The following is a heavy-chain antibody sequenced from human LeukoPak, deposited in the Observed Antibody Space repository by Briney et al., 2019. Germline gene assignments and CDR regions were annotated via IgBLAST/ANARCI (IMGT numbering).Heavy chain of an antibody. V-gene: IGHV4-34*01. Sequence: SETLSLTCAVYGGSFSGYYWSWIPQPPGKGLEWIGEINHSGSTNYNPSLKSLVTISVDTSKNQFSLKLSSVTAADTAVYYCARASGDYFDYWGQGTLVTVSS. D-gene: IGHD7-27*01. J-gene: IGHJ4*02. CDR2: INHSGST. CDR1: GGSFSGYY. CDR3: ARASGDYFDY.